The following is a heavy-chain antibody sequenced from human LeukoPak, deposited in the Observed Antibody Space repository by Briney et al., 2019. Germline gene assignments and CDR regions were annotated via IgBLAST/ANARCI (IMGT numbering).Heavy chain of an antibody. CDR2: IYPGDSDT. CDR1: GYSFTSYW. J-gene: IGHJ4*02. CDR3: VRPVGIVGAEDAAAFDY. Sequence: GESLKISCKGSGYSFTSYWIGWVRQMPGKGLEWMGIIYPGDSDTRYSPSFQGQVTISADKSISTAYLQWSSLKASDTAMYYCVRPVGIVGAEDAAAFDYWGQGTLVTVSS. V-gene: IGHV5-51*01. D-gene: IGHD1-26*01.